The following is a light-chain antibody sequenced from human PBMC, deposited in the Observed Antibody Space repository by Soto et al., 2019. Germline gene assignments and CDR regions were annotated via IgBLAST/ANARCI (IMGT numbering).Light chain of an antibody. CDR2: QDK. V-gene: IGLV3-1*01. CDR1: KLGDKF. Sequence: SYELTQPPSVSVSPGQTATITCSGDKLGDKFACWYQKKPGQAPVLVIYQDKKRPSGIPERFSGFNSGNTATLTISGTQAMDEADYYCQAWDTNIVVFGGGTKVTVL. J-gene: IGLJ2*01. CDR3: QAWDTNIVV.